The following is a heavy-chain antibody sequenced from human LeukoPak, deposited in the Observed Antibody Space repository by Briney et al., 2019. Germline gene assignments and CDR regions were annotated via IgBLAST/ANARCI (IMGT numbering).Heavy chain of an antibody. CDR3: ARQGLNP. CDR2: IYYTGST. Sequence: SETLSLTCTVSGGSISSSTYYWGWIRQPPGKGLEWIGSIYYTGSTYYNPSPKSRVTISVDTSKNQFSLKLSSVTAADTAVYYCARQGLNPWGQGTLVTVSS. V-gene: IGHV4-39*01. CDR1: GGSISSSTYY. J-gene: IGHJ5*02.